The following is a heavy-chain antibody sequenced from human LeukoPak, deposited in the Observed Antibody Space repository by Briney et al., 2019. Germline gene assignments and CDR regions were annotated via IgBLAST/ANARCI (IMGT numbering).Heavy chain of an antibody. D-gene: IGHD3-9*01. V-gene: IGHV5-51*01. Sequence: GESLKISCKGSGYSFTSYWIGWVRQMPGKGLEWMGIIYPGDSDTRYSPSFQGQVTISADKSISTAYLQWNTLKASDTAMYYCARKAGYYFGSAGVIDAFDIWGQGTTVTVSS. CDR2: IYPGDSDT. CDR3: ARKAGYYFGSAGVIDAFDI. J-gene: IGHJ3*02. CDR1: GYSFTSYW.